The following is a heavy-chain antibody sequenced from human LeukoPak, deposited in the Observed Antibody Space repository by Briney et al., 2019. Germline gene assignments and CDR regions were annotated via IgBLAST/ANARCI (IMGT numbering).Heavy chain of an antibody. V-gene: IGHV3-30*01. CDR3: ARDVRYYDFWRGYYPGVP. CDR1: GFTFSSYA. J-gene: IGHJ5*02. Sequence: GGSLRLSCAASGFTFSSYAMHWVRQAPGKGLEWVAVISYDGSNKYYADSVKGRFTISRDNSKNTLYLQMNSLRAEDTAVYYCARDVRYYDFWRGYYPGVPWGQGTLVTVSS. D-gene: IGHD3-3*01. CDR2: ISYDGSNK.